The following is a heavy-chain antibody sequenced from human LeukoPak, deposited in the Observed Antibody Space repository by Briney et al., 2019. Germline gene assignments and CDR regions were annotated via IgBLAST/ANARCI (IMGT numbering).Heavy chain of an antibody. CDR1: GFTFSSYA. V-gene: IGHV3-23*01. D-gene: IGHD5-18*01. J-gene: IGHJ1*01. Sequence: SGGSLRLSCAASGFTFSSYAMSWVRQAPGKGLEWVSAISGSGGSTYYADSVKGRFTISRDNSKNTLYLQMNSLRAEDTAVYYCAKQTAMAKKYFQHWGQGTLVTVSS. CDR3: AKQTAMAKKYFQH. CDR2: ISGSGGST.